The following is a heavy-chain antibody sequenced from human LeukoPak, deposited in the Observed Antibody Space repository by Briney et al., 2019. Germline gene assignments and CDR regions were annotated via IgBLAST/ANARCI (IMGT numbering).Heavy chain of an antibody. CDR1: GGTFISYA. Sequence: VKVSCKASGGTFISYAISWVRQAPGQGLEWMGGIIPIFGTANYAQKFQGRVTITADKSTSTAYIELSSLTSEDTAVYYCARGKGSWPALPWFDPWGQGTLVTVSS. D-gene: IGHD6-13*01. CDR2: IIPIFGTA. CDR3: ARGKGSWPALPWFDP. J-gene: IGHJ5*02. V-gene: IGHV1-69*06.